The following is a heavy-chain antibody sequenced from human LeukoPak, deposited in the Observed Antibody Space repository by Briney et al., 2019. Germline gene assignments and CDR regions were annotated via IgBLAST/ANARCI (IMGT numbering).Heavy chain of an antibody. CDR2: LYYSGTT. V-gene: IGHV4-39*02. D-gene: IGHD6-6*01. CDR1: GGSINSSSYY. Sequence: SETLSLTCTVSGGSINSSSYYWGWIRQPPGKGLEWIGSLYYSGTTYYNPSLKSRVTISVDTSTNQFSLKLSSVTAADTAVYYCARDLSSSSFDYWGQGTPVTVSS. CDR3: ARDLSSSSFDY. J-gene: IGHJ4*02.